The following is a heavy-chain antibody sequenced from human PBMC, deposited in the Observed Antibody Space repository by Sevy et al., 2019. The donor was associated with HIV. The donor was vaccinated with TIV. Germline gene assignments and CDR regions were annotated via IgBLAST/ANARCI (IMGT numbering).Heavy chain of an antibody. D-gene: IGHD6-13*01. CDR2: ISWDGGST. Sequence: GGSLRLSCAASGFTFNDYTMHWVRQAPGKGLEWVSLISWDGGSTYYADSVKGRFTISKDNSKNSLYLQMNSLRTEDTALYYCAKAVLRGIAAAGHLYFDYWGQGTLVTVSS. V-gene: IGHV3-43*01. CDR1: GFTFNDYT. J-gene: IGHJ4*02. CDR3: AKAVLRGIAAAGHLYFDY.